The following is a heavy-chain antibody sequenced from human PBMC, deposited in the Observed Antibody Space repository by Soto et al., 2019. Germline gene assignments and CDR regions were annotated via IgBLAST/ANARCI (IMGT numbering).Heavy chain of an antibody. Sequence: SVKVSCKASGGTFSSYAISWVRQAPGQGLEWMGGIIPIFGTANYAQKFQGRVTITADESTSTAYMELSSLRSEDTAVYYCASERSNVLAGSVGVHWFHXWGQVTLVTVSX. CDR3: ASERSNVLAGSVGVHWFHX. CDR2: IIPIFGTA. CDR1: GGTFSSYA. D-gene: IGHD3-3*02. J-gene: IGHJ5*01. V-gene: IGHV1-69*13.